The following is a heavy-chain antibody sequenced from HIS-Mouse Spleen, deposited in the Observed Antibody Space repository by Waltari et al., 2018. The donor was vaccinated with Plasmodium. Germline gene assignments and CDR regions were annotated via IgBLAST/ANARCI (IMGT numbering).Heavy chain of an antibody. CDR2: INHRGST. V-gene: IGHV4-34*01. D-gene: IGHD2-15*01. CDR3: ARLVVVASKDSY. J-gene: IGHJ4*02. CDR1: GGSFSGYY. Sequence: QVQLQQWGAGLLKPSETLSLTCAVYGGSFSGYYWSWIRQPPGQGLAWIGEINHRGSTNYNPSLKSRVTIAVDTSKNQFSLKLSSVTAADTAVYYGARLVVVASKDSYWGQGTLVTVSS.